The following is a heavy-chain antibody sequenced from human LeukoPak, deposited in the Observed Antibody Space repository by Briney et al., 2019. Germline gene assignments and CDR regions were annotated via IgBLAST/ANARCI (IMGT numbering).Heavy chain of an antibody. J-gene: IGHJ6*03. CDR2: IHWNGGST. V-gene: IGHV3-20*04. D-gene: IGHD4-17*01. CDR3: ARVMTTVTAYYYYYMDV. Sequence: PGGSLRLSCAASGFTFDDYGMSWVRQAPGKGLEWVSGIHWNGGSTGYADSVKGRFTISRDNAKDSLYLQMNSLRAEDTALYYCARVMTTVTAYYYYYMDVWGKGTTVTVSS. CDR1: GFTFDDYG.